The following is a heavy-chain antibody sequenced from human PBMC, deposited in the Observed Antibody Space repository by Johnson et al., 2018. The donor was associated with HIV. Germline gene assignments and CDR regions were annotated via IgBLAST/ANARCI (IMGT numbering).Heavy chain of an antibody. D-gene: IGHD6-13*01. J-gene: IGHJ3*01. CDR2: MSFDGSNK. CDR3: ARARYTSDWYLYDAFDL. Sequence: QVQLVESGGGVVQPGRSLRLSCAASGFSFSSYAMHWVRQAPGKGLEWVALMSFDGSNKYYADSVKGRFTISRDNSKNTLYLQMNSLRTEDMAVYHCARARYTSDWYLYDAFDLWGQGTMVTVSS. CDR1: GFSFSSYA. V-gene: IGHV3-30*04.